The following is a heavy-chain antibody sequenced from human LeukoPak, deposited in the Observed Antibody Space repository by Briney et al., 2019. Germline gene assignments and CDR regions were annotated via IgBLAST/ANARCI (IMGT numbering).Heavy chain of an antibody. CDR1: GGSISSSSYY. D-gene: IGHD5-12*01. CDR2: IYYSGST. Sequence: PSETLSLTCTVSGGSISSSSYYWGWIRQPPGKGLEWIGSIYYSGSTNYNPSLKSRVTISVDTSKNQFSLKLSSVTAADTAVYYCARRRGYSGYGGIYYYYMDVWGKGTTVTVSS. CDR3: ARRRGYSGYGGIYYYYMDV. V-gene: IGHV4-39*07. J-gene: IGHJ6*03.